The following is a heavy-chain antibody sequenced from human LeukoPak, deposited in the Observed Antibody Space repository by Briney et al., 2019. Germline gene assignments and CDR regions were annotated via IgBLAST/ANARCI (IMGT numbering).Heavy chain of an antibody. J-gene: IGHJ4*02. CDR2: ISSSSSYI. CDR1: GFTFSSYS. V-gene: IGHV3-21*01. Sequence: EGSLRLSCAASGFTFSSYSMNWVRQAPGKGLEWVSSISSSSSYIYYADSVKGRFTISRDNAKNSLYLQMNSLRAEDTAVYYCAKDEGSGSYDYWGQGTLVTVSS. CDR3: AKDEGSGSYDY. D-gene: IGHD3-10*01.